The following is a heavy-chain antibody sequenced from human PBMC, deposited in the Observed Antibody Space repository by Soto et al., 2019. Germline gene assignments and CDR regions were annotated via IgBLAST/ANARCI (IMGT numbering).Heavy chain of an antibody. CDR1: GGSISSSSYY. Sequence: QLQLQESGPGLVKPSETLSLTCTVSGGSISSSSYYWGWIRQPPGKGLEWIGSIYYSGSTYYNPSLQSRVTISVDTSKNQFSLKLSSVTAADTAVYYCARAQDSSGYYPRPGAAVYWGQGTLVTVSS. V-gene: IGHV4-39*01. CDR2: IYYSGST. J-gene: IGHJ4*02. CDR3: ARAQDSSGYYPRPGAAVY. D-gene: IGHD3-22*01.